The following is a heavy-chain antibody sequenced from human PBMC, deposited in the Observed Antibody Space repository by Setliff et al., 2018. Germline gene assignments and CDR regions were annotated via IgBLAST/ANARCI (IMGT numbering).Heavy chain of an antibody. CDR2: IDQSGIT. Sequence: SETLSLTCAVYGGSFSGYYWSWIRQPPGKGPEWIGEIDQSGITNYNPSLKSRVTISIDTSKNQFSLRLSSVTATDTAVYYCARGPNWNYEGAWDYWGQGTLVTVSS. V-gene: IGHV4-34*01. J-gene: IGHJ4*02. D-gene: IGHD1-7*01. CDR3: ARGPNWNYEGAWDY. CDR1: GGSFSGYY.